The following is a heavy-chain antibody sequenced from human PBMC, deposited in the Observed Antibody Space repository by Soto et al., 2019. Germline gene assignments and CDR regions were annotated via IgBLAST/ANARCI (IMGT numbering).Heavy chain of an antibody. CDR2: ISGSGGST. V-gene: IGHV3-23*01. Sequence: GGSLRLSCAASGFTFSSYAMSWVPQAPGKGLEWVSAISGSGGSTYYADSVKGRFTISRDNSKNTLYLQMNSLRAEDTAVYYCAKDRDCSSTSCYAPNWFDPWGQGTLVTVSS. CDR1: GFTFSSYA. CDR3: AKDRDCSSTSCYAPNWFDP. J-gene: IGHJ5*02. D-gene: IGHD2-2*01.